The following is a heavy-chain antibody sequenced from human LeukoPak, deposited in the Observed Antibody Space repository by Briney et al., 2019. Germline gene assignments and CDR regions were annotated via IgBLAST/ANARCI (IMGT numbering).Heavy chain of an antibody. CDR3: ARGVRERGLRYFDWLLYGYYFDY. CDR2: IYYSGST. CDR1: GGSISSSSYY. D-gene: IGHD3-9*01. V-gene: IGHV4-39*07. Sequence: PSETLSLTCTVSGGSISSSSYYWGWIRQPPGKGLEWIGSIYYSGSTNYNPSLKSRVTISVDTSKNQFSLKLSSVTAADTAVYYCARGVRERGLRYFDWLLYGYYFDYWGQGTLVTVSS. J-gene: IGHJ4*02.